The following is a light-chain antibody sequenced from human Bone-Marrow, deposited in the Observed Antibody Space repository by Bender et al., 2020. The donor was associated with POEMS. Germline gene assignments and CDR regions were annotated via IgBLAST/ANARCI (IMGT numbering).Light chain of an antibody. Sequence: QSVLTQPPSVSGAPGQRVTISCTGSSSNTGSGYDINWYQHLPGTAPKLLIYGYNNRPSWVPDRFSGSKSGTSASLAITGLQAEDEGDYYCQSYDSSLSALVFGGGTKLTVL. V-gene: IGLV1-40*01. CDR2: GYN. CDR1: SSNTGSGYD. CDR3: QSYDSSLSALV. J-gene: IGLJ3*02.